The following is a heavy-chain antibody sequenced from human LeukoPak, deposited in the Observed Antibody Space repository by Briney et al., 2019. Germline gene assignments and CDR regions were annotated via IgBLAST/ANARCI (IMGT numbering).Heavy chain of an antibody. V-gene: IGHV1-24*01. J-gene: IGHJ4*02. CDR1: GYTLTELS. Sequence: GASVTVSFTVSGYTLTELSLHWVRQAPGKGHERMGGFDPEDGETIYAHKFHGRVTMTEDTSTDKAYMELSSLRSEDTCMYYCARGLVGESATIAYWGQGTLVSVSS. CDR3: ARGLVGESATIAY. D-gene: IGHD2-15*01. CDR2: FDPEDGET.